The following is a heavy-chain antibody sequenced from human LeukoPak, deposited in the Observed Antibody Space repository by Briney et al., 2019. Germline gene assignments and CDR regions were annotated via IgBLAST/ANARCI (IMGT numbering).Heavy chain of an antibody. J-gene: IGHJ4*02. CDR2: ITDSGGST. CDR1: GFTFSSYA. Sequence: AGGSLRLSCAVSGFTFSSYAMSWVRQAPGKGLEWVSAITDSGGSTYYADSVKGRFTISRDNSKNTLYLQMNSLRPDDTAVYYCAKAHIGSGSIYYFDYWGQGTLVTVSS. V-gene: IGHV3-23*01. D-gene: IGHD3-10*01. CDR3: AKAHIGSGSIYYFDY.